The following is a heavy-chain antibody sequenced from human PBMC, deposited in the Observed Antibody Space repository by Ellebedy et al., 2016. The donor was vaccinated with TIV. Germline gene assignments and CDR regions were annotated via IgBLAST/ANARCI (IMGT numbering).Heavy chain of an antibody. CDR1: GDSVATNSAG. V-gene: IGHV6-1*01. Sequence: MPSETLSLTCVISGDSVATNSAGWSWVRRSPSRGLEWLGKTYFRSKWYTDYALSVKGRIVINADTSKNAFSLQLLSGTPEDTAVYYCARGDWAKGWFDPWGQGTLVSVSS. CDR3: ARGDWAKGWFDP. CDR2: TYFRSKWYT. J-gene: IGHJ5*02. D-gene: IGHD2-21*02.